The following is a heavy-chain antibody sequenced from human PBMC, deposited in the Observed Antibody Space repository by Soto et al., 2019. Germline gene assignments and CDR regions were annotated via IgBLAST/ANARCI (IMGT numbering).Heavy chain of an antibody. CDR2: IIPIFRTP. CDR3: ARDKDRLQLGGNYYYIMDV. CDR1: GGTFSSYA. D-gene: IGHD3-22*01. V-gene: IGHV1-69*05. Sequence: QVQLVQSGAEVKKPGSSVKVSCKASGGTFSSYAISWVRQAPGQGLEWMGGIIPIFRTPDYAQKLQGRVTXTXDXXANTAYMELSSLRSEDTAVYYCARDKDRLQLGGNYYYIMDVWGQGTTVTVSS. J-gene: IGHJ6*02.